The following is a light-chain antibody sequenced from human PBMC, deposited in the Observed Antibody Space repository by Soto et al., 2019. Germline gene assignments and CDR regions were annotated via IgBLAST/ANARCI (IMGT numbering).Light chain of an antibody. CDR1: QSVGSK. Sequence: EVVMTQSPATLSVSPGERPTLSCRASQSVGSKVDWYLHKPGQAPRLLIHGASTRATDIPARFSGSGSGTEFTLTISSLQSEDVAVYYCQQYSDWPRVTFGGGTKVEI. V-gene: IGKV3-15*01. CDR3: QQYSDWPRVT. CDR2: GAS. J-gene: IGKJ4*01.